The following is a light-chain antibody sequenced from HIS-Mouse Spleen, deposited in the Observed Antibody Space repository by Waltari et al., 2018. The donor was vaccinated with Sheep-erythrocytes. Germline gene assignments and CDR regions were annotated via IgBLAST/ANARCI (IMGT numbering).Light chain of an antibody. CDR3: MQALQTPPT. V-gene: IGKV1D-8*02. CDR1: QGISSY. Sequence: AIWMTQSPSLLSASTGDRVTISCRMSQGISSYLAWYQQKPGKAPELLIYAASTLQSGVPSRFSGSGSGTDFTLKISRVEAEDVGVYYCMQALQTPPTFGQGTKVEIK. J-gene: IGKJ1*01. CDR2: AAS.